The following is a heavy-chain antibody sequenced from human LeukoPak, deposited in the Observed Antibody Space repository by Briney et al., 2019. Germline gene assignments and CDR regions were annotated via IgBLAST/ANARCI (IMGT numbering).Heavy chain of an antibody. CDR1: GGSISSGGYY. J-gene: IGHJ6*02. V-gene: IGHV4-31*03. Sequence: SQTLSLTCTVSGGSISSGGYYWSWIRQHPGKGLEWIGYTYYSGSTYYNPSLKSRVTISVDTSKNQFSLKLSSVTAADTAVYYCARDAGLAAAGYYYYYGMDVWGQGTTVTVSS. D-gene: IGHD6-13*01. CDR3: ARDAGLAAAGYYYYYGMDV. CDR2: TYYSGST.